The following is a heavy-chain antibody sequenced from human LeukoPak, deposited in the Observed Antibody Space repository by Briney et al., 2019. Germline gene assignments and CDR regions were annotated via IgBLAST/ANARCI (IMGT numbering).Heavy chain of an antibody. V-gene: IGHV4-59*01. D-gene: IGHD2-21*02. CDR1: GASISSYY. J-gene: IGHJ4*02. Sequence: SETLSLTCTVSGASISSYYWTWIRQPPGKGLEWIGYIYYSGNTNNNPSLKGRVTVSVDTSKNQFSLKLSSVTAADTAVYYCARARLGDFSFDYWGQGTLVTVSS. CDR3: ARARLGDFSFDY. CDR2: IYYSGNT.